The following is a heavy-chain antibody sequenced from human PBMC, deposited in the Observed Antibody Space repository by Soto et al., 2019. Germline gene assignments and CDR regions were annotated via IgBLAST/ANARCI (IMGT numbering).Heavy chain of an antibody. D-gene: IGHD1-7*01. CDR2: ISAYNGNT. J-gene: IGHJ6*03. CDR3: ARELELPGYYYYYYMDV. Sequence: GASVKVSCKASGYTFTSYGISWVRQAPGQGLEWMGWISAYNGNTNCAQKLQGRVTMTTDTSTSTAYTELSSLRSEDTAVYYCARELELPGYYYYYYMDVWGKGTTVTVSS. V-gene: IGHV1-18*01. CDR1: GYTFTSYG.